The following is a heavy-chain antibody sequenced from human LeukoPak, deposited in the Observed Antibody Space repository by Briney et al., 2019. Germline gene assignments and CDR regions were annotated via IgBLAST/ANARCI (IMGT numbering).Heavy chain of an antibody. V-gene: IGHV3-23*01. CDR2: ISGSGGST. D-gene: IGHD3-10*01. CDR3: AKDRYPMVRGRGTRYWYFDL. J-gene: IGHJ2*01. Sequence: PGGSLRLSCAASGFTFSSYAMSWVRQAPGKGLEWVSAISGSGGSTYYADSVKGRFTISRDNSKNTLYLQMNSLRAEDTAVYYCAKDRYPMVRGRGTRYWYFDLWGRGTLVTVSS. CDR1: GFTFSSYA.